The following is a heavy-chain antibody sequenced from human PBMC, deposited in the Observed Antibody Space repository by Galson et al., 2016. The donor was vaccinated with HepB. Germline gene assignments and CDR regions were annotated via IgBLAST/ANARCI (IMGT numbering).Heavy chain of an antibody. CDR2: ISGSGDT. CDR3: AKISVQYSYHYWGFDY. V-gene: IGHV3-23*01. D-gene: IGHD5-18*01. Sequence: SLRLSCAASGFTFSTYAMSWVRQAPGKGLEWVSGISGSGDTKFADSVKGRFTISRDNSKTTLYLQLNSLRVEDTAVYYWAKISVQYSYHYWGFDYWGQGTLVTVSS. CDR1: GFTFSTYA. J-gene: IGHJ4*02.